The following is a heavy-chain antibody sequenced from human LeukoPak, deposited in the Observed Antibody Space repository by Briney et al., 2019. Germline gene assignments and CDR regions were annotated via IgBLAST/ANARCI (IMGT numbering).Heavy chain of an antibody. CDR1: GGTFSSYA. V-gene: IGHV1-69*05. CDR2: IIPIFGTA. D-gene: IGHD6-13*01. J-gene: IGHJ4*02. CDR3: ARGIAAAGRHSTDYFDY. Sequence: SVKVSCKASGGTFSSYAISWVRQAPGQGLEWMGGIIPIFGTANYAQKFQGRVTITTDESTSTAYMELSSLRSEDTAVYYCARGIAAAGRHSTDYFDYWGQGTLVTVSS.